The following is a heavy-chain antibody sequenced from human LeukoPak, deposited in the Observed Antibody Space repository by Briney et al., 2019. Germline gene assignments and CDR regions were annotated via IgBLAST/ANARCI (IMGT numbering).Heavy chain of an antibody. D-gene: IGHD1-26*01. V-gene: IGHV1-69*13. Sequence: SVKVSCKASGGTFSSYAISWVRQAPGQGLEWMGGIIPIFGTANYAQKFQGRVTITADESTSTAYMGLSSLRSEDTAVYYCARDIVGATGFDYWGQGTLVTVSS. CDR3: ARDIVGATGFDY. CDR2: IIPIFGTA. CDR1: GGTFSSYA. J-gene: IGHJ4*02.